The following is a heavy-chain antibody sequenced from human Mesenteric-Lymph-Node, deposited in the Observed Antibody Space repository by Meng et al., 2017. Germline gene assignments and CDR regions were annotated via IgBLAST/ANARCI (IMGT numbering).Heavy chain of an antibody. Sequence: VHLHESGPGLVNTLQTLSLTCTVSGGSITITCSYWGWVRQPPGKGLEWIWSIYYRGSTNYNPSLKSRISMSVDMSKNQFSLKVNSVTAADTAIYYCVISSHNWGQGTLVTVSS. CDR3: VISSHN. J-gene: IGHJ4*02. CDR1: GGSITITCSY. D-gene: IGHD3-3*02. CDR2: IYYRGST. V-gene: IGHV4-39*07.